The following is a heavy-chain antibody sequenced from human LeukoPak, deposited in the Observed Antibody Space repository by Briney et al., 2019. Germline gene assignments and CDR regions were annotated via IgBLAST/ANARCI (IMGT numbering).Heavy chain of an antibody. Sequence: PGGSLRLSCAASGFTFSNYGMHWVRQAPDKRLEWVAFVRYDGGKTYYADSVKGRFTISRDNSKNTLYLQMNSLRAEDTAVYYCARALYDILTGYQPPYYYYGMDVWGQGTTVTVSS. CDR1: GFTFSNYG. D-gene: IGHD3-9*01. J-gene: IGHJ6*02. CDR2: VRYDGGKT. V-gene: IGHV3-30*02. CDR3: ARALYDILTGYQPPYYYYGMDV.